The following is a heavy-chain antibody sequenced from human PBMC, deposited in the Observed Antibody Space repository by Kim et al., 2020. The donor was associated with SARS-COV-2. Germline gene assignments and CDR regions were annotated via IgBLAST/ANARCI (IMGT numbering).Heavy chain of an antibody. V-gene: IGHV4-39*01. Sequence: SETLSLTCTVSGGSISSSSYYWGWIRQPPGKGLEWIGSIYYSGSTYYNPSLKSRATISVDTSKNQFSLKLSSVTAADTAVYYCARHHRSGYRAPRILWGGSYYGFDYWGQGTLVTVSS. J-gene: IGHJ4*02. CDR3: ARHHRSGYRAPRILWGGSYYGFDY. CDR2: IYYSGST. D-gene: IGHD3-3*01. CDR1: GGSISSSSYY.